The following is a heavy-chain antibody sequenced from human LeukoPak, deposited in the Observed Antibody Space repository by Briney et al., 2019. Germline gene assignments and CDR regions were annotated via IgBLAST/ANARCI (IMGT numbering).Heavy chain of an antibody. D-gene: IGHD4-17*01. V-gene: IGHV6-1*01. CDR3: VGEPSRGELDY. J-gene: IGHJ4*02. CDR1: GDSVSSNSVA. Sequence: SQTLSLTCAISGDSVSSNSVAWNWIRQSPSRGLEWLGRTYYRSKWFDDYALSVKSRITVNPDTSRNLFSLQLNSVTPDDTAVYYCVGEPSRGELDYWGQGTLVTVSS. CDR2: TYYRSKWFD.